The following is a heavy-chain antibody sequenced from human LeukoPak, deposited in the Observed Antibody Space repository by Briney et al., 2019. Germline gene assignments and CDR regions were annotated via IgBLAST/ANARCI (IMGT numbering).Heavy chain of an antibody. J-gene: IGHJ6*03. CDR2: MNPNSGNT. D-gene: IGHD4-23*01. V-gene: IGHV1-8*03. CDR1: GYTFTGYY. CDR3: ARRGYGGNPFYYYYYMDV. Sequence: ASVKVSCKASGYTFTGYYMHWVRQAPGQGLEWMGWMNPNSGNTGYAQKFQGRVTITRNTSISTAYMELSSLRSEDTAVYYCARRGYGGNPFYYYYYMDVWGKGTTVTVSS.